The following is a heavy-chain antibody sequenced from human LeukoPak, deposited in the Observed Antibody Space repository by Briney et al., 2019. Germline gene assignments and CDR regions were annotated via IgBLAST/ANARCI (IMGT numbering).Heavy chain of an antibody. J-gene: IGHJ4*02. V-gene: IGHV4-39*01. CDR2: IYYSGST. D-gene: IGHD5-18*01. CDR1: GGSISSTTYY. Sequence: ASETLSLTCTVSGGSISSTTYYWGWIRQPPGKGLEWIGSIYYSGSTHYNPSLKSRVAISVDTSKNQFSLNLSSVTAADTAVYYCARLGASYGLFDDWGQGTLVTVSS. CDR3: ARLGASYGLFDD.